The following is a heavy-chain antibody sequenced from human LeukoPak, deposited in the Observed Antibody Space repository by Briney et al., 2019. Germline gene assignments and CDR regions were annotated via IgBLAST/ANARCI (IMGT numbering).Heavy chain of an antibody. J-gene: IGHJ6*02. Sequence: PGGSLRRSCAASGFTFSSYSMNWVRQAPGKGLEWVSSISSSSSYIYYADSVKGRFTISRDNAKNSLYLQMNSLRAEDTAVYYCARGSPSFICLGELSLPYYGMDVWGQGTTVTVSS. V-gene: IGHV3-21*01. CDR2: ISSSSSYI. D-gene: IGHD3-16*02. CDR1: GFTFSSYS. CDR3: ARGSPSFICLGELSLPYYGMDV.